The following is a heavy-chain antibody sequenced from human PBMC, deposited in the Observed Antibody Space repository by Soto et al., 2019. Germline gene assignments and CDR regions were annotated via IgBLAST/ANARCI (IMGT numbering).Heavy chain of an antibody. Sequence: QVHLVQSGAEVKKPGSSVRVSCKASGGSFSNYAVTWVRQAPGQRLEWMGGITPMFGIANYAQKFQGRVTLTADESTGTAYMELSSRSSDDTATYYCASDRHHSGFEDWGQGTLVTVSS. J-gene: IGHJ4*02. V-gene: IGHV1-69*01. CDR1: GGSFSNYA. CDR2: ITPMFGIA. CDR3: ASDRHHSGFED.